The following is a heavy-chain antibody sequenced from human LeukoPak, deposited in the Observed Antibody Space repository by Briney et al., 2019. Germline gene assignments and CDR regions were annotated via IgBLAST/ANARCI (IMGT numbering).Heavy chain of an antibody. V-gene: IGHV3-48*03. CDR3: ARDGSDREYFDS. Sequence: PGGSLRLSCAASGFTFINYEMNWVRQAPGRGLERVSFISGNASTIYYADSLKGRFTISRDNAKNSLYLQMNNLRAEDTAVYYCARDGSDREYFDSWGQGTLVTVSS. CDR1: GFTFINYE. CDR2: ISGNASTI. J-gene: IGHJ4*02. D-gene: IGHD6-19*01.